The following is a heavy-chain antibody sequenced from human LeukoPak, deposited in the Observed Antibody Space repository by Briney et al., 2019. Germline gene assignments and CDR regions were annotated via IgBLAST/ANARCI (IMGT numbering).Heavy chain of an antibody. V-gene: IGHV1-2*02. Sequence: GASVKVSCKASGYTFTGYYMHWVRQAPGQGLEWMGWINPNSGGTNYAQKFQGRVTMTRDTPISTAYMELSRLRSDDTAVYYCARAPRGDYATFDYWGQGTLVTVSS. CDR3: ARAPRGDYATFDY. CDR1: GYTFTGYY. CDR2: INPNSGGT. J-gene: IGHJ4*02. D-gene: IGHD4-17*01.